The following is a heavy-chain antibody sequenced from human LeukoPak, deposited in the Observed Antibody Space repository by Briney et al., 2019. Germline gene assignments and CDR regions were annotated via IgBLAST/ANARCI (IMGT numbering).Heavy chain of an antibody. D-gene: IGHD3-9*01. Sequence: GGSLRLSCAASEFTFSSYWMSWVRQAPGKGLEWVANIKRDGSEKYYVDSVKGRFTISRDNAKNSLYLQMNSLRAEDTAVYYCARVMTDILTGYFDYWGQGTLVTVSS. V-gene: IGHV3-7*01. J-gene: IGHJ4*02. CDR1: EFTFSSYW. CDR3: ARVMTDILTGYFDY. CDR2: IKRDGSEK.